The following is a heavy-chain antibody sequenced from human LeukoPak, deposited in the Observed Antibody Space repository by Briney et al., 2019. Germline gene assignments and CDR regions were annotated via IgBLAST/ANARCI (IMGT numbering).Heavy chain of an antibody. CDR2: IYYSGST. CDR1: GGSISSYY. Sequence: SETLSLTCTVSGGSISSYYWSWIRQPPGKGLEWIGYIYYSGSTNYNPSLKSRVTISVDTSKNQFSLKLSSVTAADTAVYYCARDTYYYDSSGPGIDYWGQGTLVTVSS. J-gene: IGHJ4*02. CDR3: ARDTYYYDSSGPGIDY. D-gene: IGHD3-22*01. V-gene: IGHV4-59*12.